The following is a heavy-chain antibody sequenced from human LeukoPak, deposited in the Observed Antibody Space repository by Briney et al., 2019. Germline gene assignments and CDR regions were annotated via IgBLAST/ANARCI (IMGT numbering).Heavy chain of an antibody. CDR2: INRDGSST. CDR3: ARDRETYYDILTGYYTLGDAFDI. J-gene: IGHJ3*02. CDR1: GFTFSTYW. V-gene: IGHV3-74*01. Sequence: GGSLRLACAASGFTFSTYWMHWVRQAPGKGLVWVSRINRDGSSTSYADSVKGRFTISRDNAKNTLYLQMNSLRAEDTAVYYCARDRETYYDILTGYYTLGDAFDIWGQGTMVTVSS. D-gene: IGHD3-9*01.